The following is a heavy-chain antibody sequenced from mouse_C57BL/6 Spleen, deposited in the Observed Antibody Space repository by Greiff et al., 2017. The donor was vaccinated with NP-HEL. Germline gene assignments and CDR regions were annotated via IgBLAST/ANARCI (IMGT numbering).Heavy chain of an antibody. CDR3: AKEKNYYGSSYLDWYFDV. D-gene: IGHD1-1*01. CDR2: IHPNSGST. J-gene: IGHJ1*03. V-gene: IGHV1-64*01. Sequence: QVQLQQPGAELVKPGASVKLSCKASGYTFTSYWMHWVKQRPGQGLEWIGMIHPNSGSTNYNEKFKSKATLTVDKSSSTAYMQLSSLTSEDSAVYYCAKEKNYYGSSYLDWYFDVWGTGTTVTVSS. CDR1: GYTFTSYW.